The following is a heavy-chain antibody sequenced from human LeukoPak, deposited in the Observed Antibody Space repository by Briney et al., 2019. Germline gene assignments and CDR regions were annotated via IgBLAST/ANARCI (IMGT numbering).Heavy chain of an antibody. V-gene: IGHV1-46*01. J-gene: IGHJ6*03. CDR2: INPSGGST. Sequence: ASVKVSCKASGYTFTFYYIYWVRQAPGQGLEWMGIINPSGGSTTYAQKFQGRVTMTRNTSISTAYMELSSLRSEDTAVYYCARSGAMTFYYYYMDVWGKGTTVTISS. CDR1: GYTFTFYY. CDR3: ARSGAMTFYYYYMDV. D-gene: IGHD3/OR15-3a*01.